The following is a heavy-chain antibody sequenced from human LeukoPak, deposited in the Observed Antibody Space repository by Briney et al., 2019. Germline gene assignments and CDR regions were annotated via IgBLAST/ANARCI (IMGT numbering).Heavy chain of an antibody. CDR1: GFTFDDYA. D-gene: IGHD3-22*01. J-gene: IGHJ4*02. CDR3: AKDMFPHYYDSSGLDY. CDR2: ISWNSGSI. Sequence: GGSLRLSCAASGFTFDDYAMHWVRQAPGKGLEWVSGISWNSGSIGYADSVKGRFTISRDNAKSSLYLQMNSLRAEDMALYYCAKDMFPHYYDSSGLDYWGQGTLVTVSS. V-gene: IGHV3-9*03.